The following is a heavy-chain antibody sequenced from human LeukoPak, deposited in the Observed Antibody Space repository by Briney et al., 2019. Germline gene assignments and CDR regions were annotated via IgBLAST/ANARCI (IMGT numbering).Heavy chain of an antibody. CDR2: IKQDGSEK. CDR1: GFTFSSYW. Sequence: PGGSLRLSCAASGFTFSSYWMSWVRQAPGKGLEWVANIKQDGSEKYYVDSVKGRFTISRDNAKNSLYLQMNSLRAEDTAVYYCARGGRVIAAAGLLDYWGQGTLVTVSS. D-gene: IGHD6-13*01. J-gene: IGHJ4*02. CDR3: ARGGRVIAAAGLLDY. V-gene: IGHV3-7*01.